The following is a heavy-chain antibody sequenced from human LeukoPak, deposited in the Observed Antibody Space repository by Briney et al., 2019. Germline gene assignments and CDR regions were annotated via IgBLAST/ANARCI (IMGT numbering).Heavy chain of an antibody. CDR2: IYTSGST. V-gene: IGHV4-4*07. J-gene: IGHJ5*02. CDR1: GGPINTDY. Sequence: SETLSLTCTVSGGPINTDYWNWLRQPAGKGLEWIGRIYTSGSTNYNPSLKSRVTISVDTSKNQFSLKLSSVTAADTAVYYCAREGLNMVRGVIPKEAWGWFDPWGQGTLVTVSS. CDR3: AREGLNMVRGVIPKEAWGWFDP. D-gene: IGHD3-10*01.